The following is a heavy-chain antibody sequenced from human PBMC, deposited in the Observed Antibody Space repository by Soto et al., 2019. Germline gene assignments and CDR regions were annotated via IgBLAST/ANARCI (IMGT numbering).Heavy chain of an antibody. CDR3: ARLLGYGDYFSFDI. D-gene: IGHD4-17*01. J-gene: IGHJ3*02. CDR2: IYYSGST. CDR1: GGSISSYY. V-gene: IGHV4-59*08. Sequence: QVQLQESGPGLVKPSETLSLTCTVSGGSISSYYWSWIRQPPGKGLELIGYIYYSGSTNYNPSLKSRATXXVXTXXNQSSLRLSSVTAADTAVYYCARLLGYGDYFSFDIWGQGTMVTVSS.